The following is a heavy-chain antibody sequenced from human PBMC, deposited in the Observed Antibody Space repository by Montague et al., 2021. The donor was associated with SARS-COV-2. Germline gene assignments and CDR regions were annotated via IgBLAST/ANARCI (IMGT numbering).Heavy chain of an antibody. V-gene: IGHV4-39*01. CDR1: GGSISSRSYY. Sequence: SETLSLTCTVSGGSISSRSYYWVWIRQPPGKGLEWIGSIYYSGSTYYNPSLKSRVTISVDTSKNQFSLKLSSVTAADTAVYYCARHSPFTIFGVVTTSGWFDPWGQGTLVTVSS. D-gene: IGHD3-3*01. CDR3: ARHSPFTIFGVVTTSGWFDP. J-gene: IGHJ5*02. CDR2: IYYSGST.